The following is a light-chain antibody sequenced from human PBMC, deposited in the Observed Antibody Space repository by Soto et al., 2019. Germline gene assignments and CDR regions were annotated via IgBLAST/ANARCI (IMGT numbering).Light chain of an antibody. CDR1: QRVGSNY. CDR3: QQYGTSPWA. V-gene: IGKV3-20*01. J-gene: IGKJ1*01. Sequence: EIVLTQFPGTLSLSPGERATLSCRASQRVGSNYVAWYQQKPGQAPRVIIYAASNRASGIDDRFSGSGSGSDFTLNISGLEPEDFSVYYCQQYGTSPWACGQGTKVEIK. CDR2: AAS.